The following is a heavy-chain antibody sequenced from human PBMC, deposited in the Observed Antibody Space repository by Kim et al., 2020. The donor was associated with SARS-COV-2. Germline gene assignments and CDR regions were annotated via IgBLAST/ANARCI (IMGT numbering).Heavy chain of an antibody. V-gene: IGHV4-4*02. J-gene: IGHJ5*02. CDR2: VDHSGTT. CDR3: ARGVSSAWTLRPWFDP. Sequence: SETLSLICVVSGASISSSSCWSWVRQPPGKGLEWIGEVDHSGTTSYNVSLKNRVSILVDKSKNQFSLRLTSVSAADTAVYYCARGVSSAWTLRPWFDPWG. D-gene: IGHD3-22*01. CDR1: GASISSSSC.